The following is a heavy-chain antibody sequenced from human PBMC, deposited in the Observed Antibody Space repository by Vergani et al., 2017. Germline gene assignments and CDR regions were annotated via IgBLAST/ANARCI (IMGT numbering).Heavy chain of an antibody. CDR2: IIPILGIA. J-gene: IGHJ6*02. CDR1: GGTFSSYT. CDR3: AGGLPHQEYSGYAPWLYDGMDV. V-gene: IGHV1-69*02. D-gene: IGHD5-12*01. Sequence: QVQLVQSGAEVKKPGSSVKVSCKASGGTFSSYTISWVRQAPGQGLEWMGRIIPILGIANYAQKFQGRVTITADKSTSTAYMELSSLRSEDTAVYYCAGGLPHQEYSGYAPWLYDGMDVWGQGTTVTVSS.